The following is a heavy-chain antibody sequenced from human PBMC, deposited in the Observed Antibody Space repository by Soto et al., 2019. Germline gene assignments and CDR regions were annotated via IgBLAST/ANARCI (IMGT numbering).Heavy chain of an antibody. V-gene: IGHV4-31*03. CDR3: ARGYRQSGYSSSWVFDY. D-gene: IGHD6-13*01. J-gene: IGHJ4*02. Sequence: QVQLRESGPGLVKPSQTLSLTCTVSGGSINSGGYYWNWIRQHPGKGLEWIVYMYYSGSTYYNPFLMIRIIISADTSENHFSLRLCSVTAADPAVYFCARGYRQSGYSSSWVFDYWGQGTLFNVSS. CDR2: MYYSGST. CDR1: GGSINSGGYY.